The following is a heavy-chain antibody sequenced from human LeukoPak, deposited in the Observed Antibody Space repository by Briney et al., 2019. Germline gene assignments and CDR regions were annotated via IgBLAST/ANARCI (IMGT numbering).Heavy chain of an antibody. Sequence: PGGSLRLSCAASGFTVSNNYMNWVRQAPGKGLEWVSTIYSGGSKYYADSVEGRFTISRDNSKNTVYLQMSSLRAEDTALYYCARGGDYSGYDYWGQGTLVTVSS. CDR2: IYSGGSK. CDR1: GFTVSNNY. D-gene: IGHD1-26*01. J-gene: IGHJ4*02. V-gene: IGHV3-53*01. CDR3: ARGGDYSGYDY.